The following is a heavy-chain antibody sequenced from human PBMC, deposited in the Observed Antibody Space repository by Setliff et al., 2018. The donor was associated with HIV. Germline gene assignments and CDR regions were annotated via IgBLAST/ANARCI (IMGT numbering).Heavy chain of an antibody. CDR1: GYTFTDFG. V-gene: IGHV1-18*01. CDR2: IGAFNGNT. J-gene: IGHJ4*02. D-gene: IGHD2-15*01. CDR3: ARAGAAETSHFDY. Sequence: ASVKVSCKASGYTFTDFGITWVRQAPGQGLEWMGWIGAFNGNTHYPQNLQGRVTMTTDTSARTAYMELRSLRSDDTAVYFCARAGAAETSHFDYWGQGTLVTVSS.